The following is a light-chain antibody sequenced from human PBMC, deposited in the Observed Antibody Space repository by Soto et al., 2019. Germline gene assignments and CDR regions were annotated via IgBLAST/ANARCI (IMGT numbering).Light chain of an antibody. CDR1: QSISSY. CDR2: AAS. CDR3: QNYNSYSEA. J-gene: IGKJ1*01. Sequence: DIQMTHSPSSLSASVLYIVTITFRASQSISSYLNWYQQKPGKAPKLLIYAASSLQSGVPSRFSGSGSGTEFTLTISSLQPDDFATYYCQNYNSYSEAFGQGTKVDIK. V-gene: IGKV1-39*01.